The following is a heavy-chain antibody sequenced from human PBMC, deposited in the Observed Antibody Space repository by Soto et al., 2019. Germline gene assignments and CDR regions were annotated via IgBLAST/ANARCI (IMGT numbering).Heavy chain of an antibody. CDR1: GFSLTTSGVG. V-gene: IGHV2-5*02. CDR2: IFWDDDK. CDR3: AESVLRTVIALVTTTAVSSDF. J-gene: IGHJ4*02. Sequence: QITLNESGPTVVRPTEPLTLTCRFSGFSLTTSGVGVGWIRQSPGKAPEWLPLIFWDDDKRYSASLKSRLTITKDTSKNKVVLTVSNLDPTDKATYYWAESVLRTVIALVTTTAVSSDFWGQGTPVAVSS. D-gene: IGHD3-3*01.